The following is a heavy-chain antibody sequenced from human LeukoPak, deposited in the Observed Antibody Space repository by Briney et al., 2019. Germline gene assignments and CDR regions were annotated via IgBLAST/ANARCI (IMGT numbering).Heavy chain of an antibody. CDR1: GYTFTGYY. J-gene: IGHJ4*02. V-gene: IGHV1-2*02. CDR3: ARDGSVTRYCSSTSCYLGY. D-gene: IGHD2-2*01. CDR2: INPNSGGT. Sequence: ASVKVSCKASGYTFTGYYMRWVRQAPGQGLEWMGWINPNSGGTNYAQKFQGRVTMTRDTSISTAYMELRRLRSDDTAVYYCARDGSVTRYCSSTSCYLGYWGQGTLVTVSS.